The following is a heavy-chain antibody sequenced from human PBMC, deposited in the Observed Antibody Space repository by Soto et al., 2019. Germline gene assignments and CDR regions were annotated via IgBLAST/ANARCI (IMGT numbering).Heavy chain of an antibody. D-gene: IGHD6-19*01. CDR2: ISSSSSYI. J-gene: IGHJ4*02. CDR1: GFTFSSYS. V-gene: IGHV3-21*01. Sequence: EVQLVESGGGLVKPGGSLRLSCAASGFTFSSYSMNWVRQAPGKGLEWVSSISSSSSYIYYADSVKGRFTISRDNAKNSLYLQMNSLRAEDTAVYYCARAGIAVADAMEGYWGQGTLVTVSS. CDR3: ARAGIAVADAMEGY.